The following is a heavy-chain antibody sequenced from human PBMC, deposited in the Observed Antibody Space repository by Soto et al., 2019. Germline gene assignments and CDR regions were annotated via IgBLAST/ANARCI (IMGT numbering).Heavy chain of an antibody. CDR3: ARDFRERRIVRGKPRHSYSGLDV. D-gene: IGHD3-10*02. CDR2: IHPSSGAT. V-gene: IGHV1-2*04. J-gene: IGHJ6*02. CDR1: GYTFTGYY. Sequence: QVQLVQSGAEVKKPGASVKVSCKASGYTFTGYYLHWVRQAPGQGLEWIGWIHPSSGATNYAQKFQDWVTMTRDTSTNTAYMEGSRLKLDAPAVYYCARDFRERRIVRGKPRHSYSGLDVWGQGTTVIVSS.